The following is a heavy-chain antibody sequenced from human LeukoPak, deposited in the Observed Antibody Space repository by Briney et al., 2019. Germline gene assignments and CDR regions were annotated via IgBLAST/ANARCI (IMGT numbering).Heavy chain of an antibody. D-gene: IGHD3-16*01. CDR2: IIPIFGTA. CDR1: GGTFSSYA. Sequence: ASVKVSCKASGGTFSSYAISWVRQAPGQGLEWMGGIIPIFGTANYARKFQGRVTITADESTSTAYMELSSLRSEDTAVYYCARDRMITFGGEGYFDYWGQGTLVTVSS. V-gene: IGHV1-69*13. CDR3: ARDRMITFGGEGYFDY. J-gene: IGHJ4*02.